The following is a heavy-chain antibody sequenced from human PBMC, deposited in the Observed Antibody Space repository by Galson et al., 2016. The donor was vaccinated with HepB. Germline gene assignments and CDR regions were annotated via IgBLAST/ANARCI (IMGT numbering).Heavy chain of an antibody. CDR3: ARDRCSGDNCYPTFPFEY. CDR1: GGTFSTHD. CDR2: IIPIFGTA. J-gene: IGHJ4*02. Sequence: SVKVSCKASGGTFSTHDISWVRQAPGQRLEWMGGIIPIFGTANYAQKFQGRVTITADESTSTAYMELSSLRSEDTSGYYCARDRCSGDNCYPTFPFEYWGQGTLVTVSS. V-gene: IGHV1-69*13. D-gene: IGHD2-15*01.